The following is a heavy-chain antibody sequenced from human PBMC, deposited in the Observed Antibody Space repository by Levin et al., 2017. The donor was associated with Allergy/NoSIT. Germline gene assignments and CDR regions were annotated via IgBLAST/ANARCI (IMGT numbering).Heavy chain of an antibody. CDR1: GFTFDDYA. J-gene: IGHJ5*02. D-gene: IGHD2-2*01. CDR2: ISWNSGSI. Sequence: GGSLRLSCAASGFTFDDYAMHWVRQAPGKGLEWVSGISWNSGSIGYADSVKGRFTISRDNAKNSLYLQMNSLRAEDTALYYCAKGSCSSTSCPSYNWFDPWGQGTLVTVSS. V-gene: IGHV3-9*01. CDR3: AKGSCSSTSCPSYNWFDP.